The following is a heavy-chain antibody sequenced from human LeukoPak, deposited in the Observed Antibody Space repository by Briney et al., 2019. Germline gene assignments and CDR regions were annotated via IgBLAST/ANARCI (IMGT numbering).Heavy chain of an antibody. Sequence: SETLSLTCSVSGVXISGYYWTWIRQPAGKGLEWIGRIHTSGSTNYNPSLKSRVTMSVDTSKNQFSLKLSSVTAADTAVYYCARGDDSSGQGYWGQGTLVTV. CDR2: IHTSGST. D-gene: IGHD3-22*01. CDR3: ARGDDSSGQGY. V-gene: IGHV4-4*07. J-gene: IGHJ4*02. CDR1: GVXISGYY.